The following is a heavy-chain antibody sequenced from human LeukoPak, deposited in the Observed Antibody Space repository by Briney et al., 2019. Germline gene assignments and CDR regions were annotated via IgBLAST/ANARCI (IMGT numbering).Heavy chain of an antibody. V-gene: IGHV1-69*06. CDR2: IIPISGTA. CDR3: ARRRITMVRGVSNWFDP. Sequence: GASVKVSCKASGGTFSSYAISWVRQAPGQGLEWMGGIIPISGTANYAQKSQGRVTITADKSTSTAYMELSSLRSEDTAVYYCARRRITMVRGVSNWFDPWGQGTLVTVSS. D-gene: IGHD3-10*01. J-gene: IGHJ5*02. CDR1: GGTFSSYA.